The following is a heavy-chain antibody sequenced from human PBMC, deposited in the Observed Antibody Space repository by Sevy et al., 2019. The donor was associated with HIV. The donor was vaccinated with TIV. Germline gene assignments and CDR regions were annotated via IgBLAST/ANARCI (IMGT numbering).Heavy chain of an antibody. Sequence: GGSPRLSCAASGFTFSSYEMNWVRQAPGKGLEWVSYITNSGSAEYYSDSVRGRFTISRDNTKNSLYLQMNNLRAEDTALYYCARDLPPSATTVAHFDYWGRGTLVTVSS. CDR3: ARDLPPSATTVAHFDY. CDR2: ITNSGSAE. J-gene: IGHJ4*02. D-gene: IGHD4-17*01. V-gene: IGHV3-48*03. CDR1: GFTFSSYE.